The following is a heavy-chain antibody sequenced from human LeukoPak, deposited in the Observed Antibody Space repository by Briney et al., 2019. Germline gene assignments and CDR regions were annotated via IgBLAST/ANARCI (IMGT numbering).Heavy chain of an antibody. J-gene: IGHJ4*02. CDR3: ASQMDGYSGYDPANTFDY. D-gene: IGHD5-12*01. CDR2: IIPIFGTA. CDR1: VGTFSSYA. Sequence: SVKVSCKASVGTFSSYAISWVRQDPGQGLEWMGGIIPIFGTAHYAQKFQGRVTITADESTSTAYMELSTLRSEDTAVYYCASQMDGYSGYDPANTFDYWGQGTLATVSS. V-gene: IGHV1-69*13.